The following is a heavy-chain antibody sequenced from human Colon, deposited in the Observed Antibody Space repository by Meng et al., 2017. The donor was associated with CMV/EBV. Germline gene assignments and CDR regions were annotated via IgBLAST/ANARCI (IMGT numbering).Heavy chain of an antibody. V-gene: IGHV1-46*01. Sequence: ASVKVSCKASGYTFTSYYMHWVRQAPGQGLEWMGIIKPSGGSTSYAQKFQGRVTMTRDTSTTTVYMELSSLRSEDTAVYYCARDGRVGASPYNWFDPWGQGTLVTVSS. CDR1: GYTFTSYY. D-gene: IGHD1-26*01. CDR2: IKPSGGST. J-gene: IGHJ5*02. CDR3: ARDGRVGASPYNWFDP.